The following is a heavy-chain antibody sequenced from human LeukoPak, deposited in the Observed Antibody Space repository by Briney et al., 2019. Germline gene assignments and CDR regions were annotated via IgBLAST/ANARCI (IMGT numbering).Heavy chain of an antibody. D-gene: IGHD6-19*01. CDR1: GYSFTSYW. CDR3: AREYSSGWSDY. CDR2: ISPGGSDT. J-gene: IGHJ4*02. Sequence: GASLKISCTGSGYSFTSYWIGWVRQLPGKGLEWMGIISPGGSDTSYRPSFQGQVTISAETTISTAYLQWSSLTGDTTAQYSCAREYSSGWSDYWGQGTLVTVSS. V-gene: IGHV5-51*01.